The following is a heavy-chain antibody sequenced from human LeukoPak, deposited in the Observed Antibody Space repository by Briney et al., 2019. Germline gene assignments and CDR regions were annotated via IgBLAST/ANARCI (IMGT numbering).Heavy chain of an antibody. CDR2: INHSGST. V-gene: IGHV4-34*01. CDR1: GGSFSGYY. CDR3: ARDSSGWYLPWFDP. D-gene: IGHD6-19*01. Sequence: SETLSLTCAVYGGSFSGYYWSWVRQPPGKGLEWIGEINHSGSTNYNPSLKSRVTISVDTSKNQFSLKLSSVTAADTAVYYCARDSSGWYLPWFDPWGREPWSPSPQ. J-gene: IGHJ5*02.